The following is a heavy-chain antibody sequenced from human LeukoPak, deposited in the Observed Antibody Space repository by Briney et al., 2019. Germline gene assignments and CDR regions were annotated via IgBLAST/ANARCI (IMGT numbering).Heavy chain of an antibody. J-gene: IGHJ6*03. CDR2: ISAYNGNT. CDR1: GYTFTSYG. V-gene: IGHV1-18*01. Sequence: ASVKVSCKASGYTFTSYGISWVRQAPGQGLEWMGWISAYNGNTNYAQKLQGRVTMTTDTSTSTAYMELRSLRSDDTAVYYCATASRGSGSYYNENRYYYYYMTSGAKGPRSPSP. CDR3: ATASRGSGSYYNENRYYYYYMTS. D-gene: IGHD3-10*01.